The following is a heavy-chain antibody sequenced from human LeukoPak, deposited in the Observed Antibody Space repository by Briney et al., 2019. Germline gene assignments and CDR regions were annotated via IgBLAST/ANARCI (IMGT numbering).Heavy chain of an antibody. V-gene: IGHV3-48*03. CDR1: GFTLRNYE. J-gene: IGHJ4*02. CDR3: TRDPTGGNHYGPFDY. D-gene: IGHD2-8*02. Sequence: GGSLRLSCAASGFTLRNYEMNWVRQAPGKGLEWVSYISASGITIYYADSVKGRFTISRVNAKNSLYLQMNRLRAEDTAVYYCTRDPTGGNHYGPFDYWGQGTLVTVSS. CDR2: ISASGITI.